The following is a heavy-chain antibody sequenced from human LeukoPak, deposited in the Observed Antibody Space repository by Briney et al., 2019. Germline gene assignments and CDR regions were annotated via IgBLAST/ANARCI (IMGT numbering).Heavy chain of an antibody. Sequence: SETLSLTCTVSGGSISSYYWSWIRQPPGKGLEWIGYIYYSGSTNYNPSLKSRVTISVDTSKNQFSLKLSSVTAADTAVYYCASLGYCSSTSCYAFDYWGQGTLVTVSS. J-gene: IGHJ4*02. V-gene: IGHV4-59*08. CDR3: ASLGYCSSTSCYAFDY. CDR1: GGSISSYY. CDR2: IYYSGST. D-gene: IGHD2-2*01.